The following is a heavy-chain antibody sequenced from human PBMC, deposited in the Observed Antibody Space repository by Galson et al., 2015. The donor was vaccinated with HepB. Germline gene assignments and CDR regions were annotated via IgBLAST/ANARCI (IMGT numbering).Heavy chain of an antibody. V-gene: IGHV1-2*04. CDR2: INPNSGGT. CDR1: GYTFTGYY. J-gene: IGHJ4*02. Sequence: SVKVSCKAPGYTFTGYYMHWVRQAPGQGLEWMGWINPNSGGTNYAQKFQGWVTMTRDTSISTAYMELSRLRSDDTAVYYCARGPVGGYSGPTFDYWGQGTLVTVSS. D-gene: IGHD5-12*01. CDR3: ARGPVGGYSGPTFDY.